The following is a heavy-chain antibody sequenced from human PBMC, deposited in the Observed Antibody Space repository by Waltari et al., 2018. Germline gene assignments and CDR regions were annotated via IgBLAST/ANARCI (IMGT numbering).Heavy chain of an antibody. V-gene: IGHV3-7*01. CDR3: ARDHEGALDY. CDR2: INQDGTTR. J-gene: IGHJ4*02. Sequence: EVHMAGAGGGWVQPGGSVRLSCGDSGFAFSRYWMAWVRRAPGKGLVWVANINQDGTTRQYADSVKGRFTISRDNPKNSLYLQMNSLRVEETAVYYCARDHEGALDYWGQGTLVTVSS. CDR1: GFAFSRYW.